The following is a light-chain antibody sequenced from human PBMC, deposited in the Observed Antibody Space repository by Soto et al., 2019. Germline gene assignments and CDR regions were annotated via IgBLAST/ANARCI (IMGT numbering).Light chain of an antibody. V-gene: IGKV3-20*01. CDR3: QQYGSSPLT. CDR2: GAF. Sequence: EIVLTQSPGTLSLSPGERAGLSCRASQSVSNNYLAWYQQKPGQAPRLIIYGAFSRATGIPDRFSGGGSGTDCTLTISRLEPEDVAVYYCQQYGSSPLTLGGGTKVDIK. CDR1: QSVSNNY. J-gene: IGKJ4*01.